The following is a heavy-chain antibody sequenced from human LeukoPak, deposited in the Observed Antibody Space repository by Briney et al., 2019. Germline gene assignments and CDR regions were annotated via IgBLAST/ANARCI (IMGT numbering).Heavy chain of an antibody. CDR3: ARSRGYCSGGSCYSGYQQLFDY. J-gene: IGHJ4*02. CDR2: ISAYNGNT. Sequence: AASVKVSCKASGYTFTSYGISWVRQAPGQGLEWMGWISAYNGNTNYAQKLRGRVTMTTDTSTSTAYMELRSLRSDDTAVYYCARSRGYCSGGSCYSGYQQLFDYWGQGTLVTVSS. V-gene: IGHV1-18*01. CDR1: GYTFTSYG. D-gene: IGHD2-15*01.